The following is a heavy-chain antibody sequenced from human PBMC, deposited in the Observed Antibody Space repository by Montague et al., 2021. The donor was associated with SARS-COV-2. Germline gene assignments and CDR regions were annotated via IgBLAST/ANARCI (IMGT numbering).Heavy chain of an antibody. D-gene: IGHD3-10*01. V-gene: IGHV4-39*01. CDR1: GDSVSSSSYY. CDR3: ARHITDSGNAFDI. Sequence: SETLSLTCTVSGDSVSSSSYYWGWIRQPPGKGLDWIGSIYYTGSTYYNPSLKSRVTISVDTSKNQFSLKLSSVTAADTAVYYCARHITDSGNAFDIWGQGTMVTVSS. J-gene: IGHJ3*02. CDR2: IYYTGST.